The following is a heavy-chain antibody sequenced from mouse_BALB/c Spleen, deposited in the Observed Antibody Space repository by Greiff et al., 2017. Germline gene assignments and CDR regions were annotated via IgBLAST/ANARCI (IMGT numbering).Heavy chain of an antibody. CDR3: ARWDYRYDEFAY. CDR2: ILPGSGST. Sequence: VQLQQSGAELMKPGASVQISCTASGYTLSSYWIEWVKQRPGHGLEWIGGILPGSGSTNYNAKFKGKATFTADASSNTAYMQLSSLTSEDSAVYYCARWDYRYDEFAYWGQGTLVTVSA. CDR1: GYTLSSYW. D-gene: IGHD2-14*01. V-gene: IGHV1-9*01. J-gene: IGHJ3*01.